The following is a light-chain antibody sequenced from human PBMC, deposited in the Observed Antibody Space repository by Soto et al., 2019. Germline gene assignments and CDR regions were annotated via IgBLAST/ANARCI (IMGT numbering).Light chain of an antibody. V-gene: IGLV2-11*01. CDR1: SSDVGDYDF. Sequence: QSALTQPRSVSGSPGQSVTISCTGTSSDVGDYDFVSWYHQHPGKVPKVIIYDVSERPSGVPDRFSGSKSGNTASLTISGLQAEDEAVYYCCSYAGGHTCVFGGGTQLTVL. CDR3: CSYAGGHTCV. CDR2: DVS. J-gene: IGLJ7*01.